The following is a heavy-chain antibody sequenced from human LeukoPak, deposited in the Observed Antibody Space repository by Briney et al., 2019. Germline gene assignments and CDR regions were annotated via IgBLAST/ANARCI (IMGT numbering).Heavy chain of an antibody. J-gene: IGHJ4*02. CDR3: AKKAYPNYYFDY. V-gene: IGHV3-30*02. Sequence: GGSLRLSCAASGFTFSTYGMHWVRQAPGKGLEWVAFIRYDGSNKYYADSVKGRFTISRDNSKNTLYLQMNSLRPEDTAVYYCAKKAYPNYYFDYWGQGTLVTVSS. D-gene: IGHD5-24*01. CDR2: IRYDGSNK. CDR1: GFTFSTYG.